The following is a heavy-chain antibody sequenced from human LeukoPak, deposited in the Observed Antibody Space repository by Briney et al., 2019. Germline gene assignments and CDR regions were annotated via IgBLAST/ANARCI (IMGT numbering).Heavy chain of an antibody. CDR1: GGSFSGYY. CDR2: INHSGST. Sequence: NPSETLSLTCAVYGGSFSGYYWSWIRQPPGKGLEWIGEINHSGSTNYNPSLKSRVTISVDTSKNQFSLKLSSVTAADTAVYYCARQTAALVASFHYYYYMDVWGKGTTVTVSS. J-gene: IGHJ6*03. D-gene: IGHD6-13*01. V-gene: IGHV4-34*01. CDR3: ARQTAALVASFHYYYYMDV.